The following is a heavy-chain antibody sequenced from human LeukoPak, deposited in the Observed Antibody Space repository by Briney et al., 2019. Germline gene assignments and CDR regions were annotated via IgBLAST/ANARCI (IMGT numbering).Heavy chain of an antibody. CDR2: IYYGGST. CDR3: ARGDLGFCSGGSCYWHY. J-gene: IGHJ4*02. V-gene: IGHV4-39*07. CDR1: GGSISSSSYY. Sequence: SETLSLTCTVSGGSISSSSYYWGWIRQPPGKGLEWIGSIYYGGSTYYNPSLKSRVTISVDTSKNQFSLKLSSVTAADTAVYYCARGDLGFCSGGSCYWHYWVQGTLVTVSS. D-gene: IGHD2-15*01.